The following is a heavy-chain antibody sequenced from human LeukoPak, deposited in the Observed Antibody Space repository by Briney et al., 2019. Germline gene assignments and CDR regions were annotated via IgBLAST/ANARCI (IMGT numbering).Heavy chain of an antibody. CDR1: GGTFSSYA. Sequence: ASVKVSCKASGGTFSSYAISWVRQAPGQGLEWMGGIIPIFGTANYAQKFQGRVTITADESTSTAYMELSSLRSEDTAVYYCARDRGYYYYMDVWGKGTTVTISS. J-gene: IGHJ6*03. V-gene: IGHV1-69*13. CDR2: IIPIFGTA. CDR3: ARDRGYYYYMDV.